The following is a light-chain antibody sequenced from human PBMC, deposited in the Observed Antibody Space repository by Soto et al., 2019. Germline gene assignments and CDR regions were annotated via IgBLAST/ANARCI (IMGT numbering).Light chain of an antibody. J-gene: IGKJ1*01. CDR1: QSISNS. Sequence: DIQMTQSPSTLSASVGDRVTITCRATQSISNSLAWYQQKPGKAPKLLIYKASSLESGVPSRFSGSGSGTEFTLTITNLQPDDFATYYCQQYNRYGTFGQGTKVEIK. V-gene: IGKV1-5*03. CDR2: KAS. CDR3: QQYNRYGT.